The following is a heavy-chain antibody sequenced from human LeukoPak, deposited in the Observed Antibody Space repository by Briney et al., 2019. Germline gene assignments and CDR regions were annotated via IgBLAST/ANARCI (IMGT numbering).Heavy chain of an antibody. CDR3: ARVYGSGYDFRGAFDI. CDR2: IYYTGST. Sequence: SETLSLTCTVSGGSISSYYWTWVRQPPGKGLEWIGYIYYTGSTNYNPSLKSRVTISVDTSKNQFSLKLSSVTAADTAVYYCARVYGSGYDFRGAFDIWGQGTMVTVSS. V-gene: IGHV4-59*01. D-gene: IGHD5-12*01. CDR1: GGSISSYY. J-gene: IGHJ3*02.